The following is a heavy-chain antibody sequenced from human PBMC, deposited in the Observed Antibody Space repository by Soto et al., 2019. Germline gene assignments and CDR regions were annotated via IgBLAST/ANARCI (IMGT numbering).Heavy chain of an antibody. Sequence: GGSLRLSCAASGFIFTNYAMNWVRQAPGKGLEWVSVIGGRGNSAYYADSVQGRFAISRDNSKNTLSLQMSSLTADDTAIYYCVRVVRGSFDFWGRGTMVTVSS. CDR1: GFIFTNYA. D-gene: IGHD5-12*01. V-gene: IGHV3-23*01. CDR2: IGGRGNSA. CDR3: VRVVRGSFDF. J-gene: IGHJ3*01.